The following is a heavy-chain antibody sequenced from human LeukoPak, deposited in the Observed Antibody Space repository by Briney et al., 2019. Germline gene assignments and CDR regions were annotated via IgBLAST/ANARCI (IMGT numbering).Heavy chain of an antibody. Sequence: ASVKVSCKASGYTFTSYYVHWVRQAPGQGLEWMGIINPSGGSTSYAQKFQGRVTMTRDTSTSTVYMELSSLRSEDTAVYYCARDSVDGLFDYWGQGTLVTVSS. CDR1: GYTFTSYY. V-gene: IGHV1-46*01. CDR2: INPSGGST. D-gene: IGHD3-9*01. CDR3: ARDSVDGLFDY. J-gene: IGHJ4*02.